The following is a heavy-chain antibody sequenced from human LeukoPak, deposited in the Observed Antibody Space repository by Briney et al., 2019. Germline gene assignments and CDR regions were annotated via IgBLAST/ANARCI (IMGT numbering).Heavy chain of an antibody. V-gene: IGHV3-23*01. CDR1: GFTFSSYA. Sequence: PGGSLRLSCAATGFTFSSYAMSWVRQAPGKGLEWVSAISGSGGSTYYADSVKGRFTISRDNSKNTVYLQMNSLRAEDTAVYYCASPMSLITMCPRTAGCGMDVWGQGTTVTVSS. J-gene: IGHJ6*02. D-gene: IGHD3-3*01. CDR3: ASPMSLITMCPRTAGCGMDV. CDR2: ISGSGGST.